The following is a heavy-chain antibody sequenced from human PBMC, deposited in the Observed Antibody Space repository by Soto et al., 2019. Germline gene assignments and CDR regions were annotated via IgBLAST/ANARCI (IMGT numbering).Heavy chain of an antibody. Sequence: PGGSLRLSCAASGFTFSSYAMSWVRQAPGKGLEWVSAISGSGGSTYYADSVKGRFTISRDNSKNTLYLQMNSLRAEDTAVYYCAKDFQKWAWELLERGFYYYYGMDVWGQGTTVTVSS. CDR2: ISGSGGST. V-gene: IGHV3-23*01. J-gene: IGHJ6*02. CDR3: AKDFQKWAWELLERGFYYYYGMDV. D-gene: IGHD1-26*01. CDR1: GFTFSSYA.